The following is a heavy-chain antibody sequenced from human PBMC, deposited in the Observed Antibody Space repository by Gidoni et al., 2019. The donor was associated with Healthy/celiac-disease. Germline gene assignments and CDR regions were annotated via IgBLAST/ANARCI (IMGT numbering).Heavy chain of an antibody. Sequence: QVQLQESGPGLVKPSETLSLTCTVSGCPISSYYWSWIRQPPGKGLEWIGYIYYSGSTNYNPSRKSRVTISVDTSKNQFSLKLSSVTAADTAVYYCARTTVTTGHAFDIWGQGTMVTVSS. V-gene: IGHV4-59*01. CDR3: ARTTVTTGHAFDI. CDR2: IYYSGST. D-gene: IGHD4-17*01. CDR1: GCPISSYY. J-gene: IGHJ3*02.